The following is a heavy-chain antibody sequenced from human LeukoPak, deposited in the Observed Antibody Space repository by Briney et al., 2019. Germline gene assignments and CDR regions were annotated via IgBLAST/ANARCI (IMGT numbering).Heavy chain of an antibody. CDR3: ARSRGSGTPNDAFDV. CDR2: IFPGDPNT. V-gene: IGHV5-51*01. Sequence: GESLKISCQGSGYIFTSYWIGWVRQMPGKGLEWMGLIFPGDPNTRYSPSFQGQVTISADKSISTAYLQWRSLKASDSAIYCCARSRGSGTPNDAFDVWGRGTVVTVSS. D-gene: IGHD3-10*01. J-gene: IGHJ3*01. CDR1: GYIFTSYW.